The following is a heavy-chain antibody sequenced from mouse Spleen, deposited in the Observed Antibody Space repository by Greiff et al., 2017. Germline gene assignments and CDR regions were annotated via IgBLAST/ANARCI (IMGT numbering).Heavy chain of an antibody. CDR3: TRWGLRAY. Sequence: VQLQQSGAELVRPGASVTLSCKASGYTFTDYEMHWVKQTPVHGLEWIGAIDPETGGTAYNQKFKGKATLTADKSSSTAYMELRSLTSEDSAVYYCTRWGLRAYWGQGTLVTVSA. V-gene: IGHV1-15*01. J-gene: IGHJ3*01. D-gene: IGHD2-4*01. CDR1: GYTFTDYE. CDR2: IDPETGGT.